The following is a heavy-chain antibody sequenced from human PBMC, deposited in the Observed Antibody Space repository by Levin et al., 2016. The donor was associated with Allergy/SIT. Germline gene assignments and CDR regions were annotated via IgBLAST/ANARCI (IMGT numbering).Heavy chain of an antibody. V-gene: IGHV4-39*01. J-gene: IGHJ4*02. D-gene: IGHD2-8*02. Sequence: RQAPGKGLEWIGSVYYNGRTYYNSSLKRRLTILVDTSKIQFSLKLNSVSAADTAVYYCARQSAFCSGGSCFYFDYWGQGALVTVSS. CDR3: ARQSAFCSGGSCFYFDY. CDR2: VYYNGRT.